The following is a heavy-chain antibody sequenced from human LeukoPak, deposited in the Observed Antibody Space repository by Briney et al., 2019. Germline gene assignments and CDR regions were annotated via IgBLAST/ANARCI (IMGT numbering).Heavy chain of an antibody. V-gene: IGHV1-3*01. CDR1: GYTFTSYA. CDR3: ALVGATRGYCFDY. Sequence: ASVKVSCKASGYTFTSYAMHWVRQAPGQRLEWMGWINAGNGNTKYSQKFQGRVTITRDTSASTAYMELSSLRFEDTAVYYCALVGATRGYCFDYWGQGTLVTVSS. J-gene: IGHJ4*02. D-gene: IGHD1-26*01. CDR2: INAGNGNT.